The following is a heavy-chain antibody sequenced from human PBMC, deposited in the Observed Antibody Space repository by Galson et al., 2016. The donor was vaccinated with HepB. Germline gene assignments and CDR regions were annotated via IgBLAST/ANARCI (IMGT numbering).Heavy chain of an antibody. V-gene: IGHV1-18*04. CDR3: ARDCTGGTCKFALYDAFDI. Sequence: SVKVSCEASGYTFTTNGISWGRQAPGHGLEWVAWISAHNGHTNSAHRFQGRVTLTTDTSTRTAYMELRSLTSDDTALYFCARDCTGGTCKFALYDAFDIWGPGIMVTFSS. CDR2: ISAHNGHT. D-gene: IGHD2-8*02. J-gene: IGHJ3*02. CDR1: GYTFTTNG.